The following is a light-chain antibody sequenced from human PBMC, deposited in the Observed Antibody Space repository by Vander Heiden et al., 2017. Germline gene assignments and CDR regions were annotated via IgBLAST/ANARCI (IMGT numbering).Light chain of an antibody. Sequence: QSALTQPAPVSGSPGQSITISCTGTTSDGGGYYYVSWYQQHPGKAPKLMIYDISSRPSGVSHRFSGSKSGNTASLTISGLQAEDEGDFYCSSYTSNRTLVVFGGGTKLTVL. CDR1: TSDGGGYYY. V-gene: IGLV2-14*01. CDR2: DIS. CDR3: SSYTSNRTLVV. J-gene: IGLJ3*02.